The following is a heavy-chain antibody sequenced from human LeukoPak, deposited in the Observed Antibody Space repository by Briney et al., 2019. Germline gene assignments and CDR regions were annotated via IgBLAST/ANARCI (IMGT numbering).Heavy chain of an antibody. CDR2: IRQDGSEK. CDR3: ARYSNGQLWNY. V-gene: IGHV3-7*01. D-gene: IGHD3-16*01. J-gene: IGHJ4*02. CDR1: GFTFSSYW. Sequence: GGSLRLSCAASGFTFSSYWMSWVRQAPGKGLESVANIRQDGSEKNYVDSVKGRFTISRDNAKNSLYLQMNSLRAEDTAVYYCARYSNGQLWNYWGQGTLVTVSS.